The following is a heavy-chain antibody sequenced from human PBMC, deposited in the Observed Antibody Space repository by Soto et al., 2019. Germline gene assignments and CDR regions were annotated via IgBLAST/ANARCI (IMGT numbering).Heavy chain of an antibody. Sequence: QVQLGQSGAEVKKPGASVKVSCKASGYTFTSYSISWVRQAPGQGLEWMGWISPNSGNTKYVQKVQGRVTMTTDTSTSTAYMELRSLRSDDTAVYYCARDPSSSWYESAMDHWGQGTLVTVSS. CDR2: ISPNSGNT. J-gene: IGHJ4*02. V-gene: IGHV1-18*01. CDR3: ARDPSSSWYESAMDH. D-gene: IGHD6-13*01. CDR1: GYTFTSYS.